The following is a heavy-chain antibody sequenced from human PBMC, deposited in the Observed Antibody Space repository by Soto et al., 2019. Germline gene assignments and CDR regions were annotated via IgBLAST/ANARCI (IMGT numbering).Heavy chain of an antibody. J-gene: IGHJ3*02. CDR1: GFTFSSYA. D-gene: IGHD3-3*01. CDR2: ISGSGGST. Sequence: SLRLSCAASGFTFSSYAMSWVRQAPGKGLEWVSAISGSGGSTYYADSVKGRFTISRDNSKNTLYLQMNSLRAEDTAVYYCAKETYYDFWSGYYGARPDDAFDIWGQGTMVTVSS. CDR3: AKETYYDFWSGYYGARPDDAFDI. V-gene: IGHV3-23*01.